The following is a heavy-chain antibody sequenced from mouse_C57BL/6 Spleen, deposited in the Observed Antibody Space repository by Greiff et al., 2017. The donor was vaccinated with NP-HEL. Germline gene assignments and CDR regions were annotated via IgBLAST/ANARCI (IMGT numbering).Heavy chain of an antibody. CDR2: IHPNSGST. Sequence: VQLKQPGAELVKPGASVKLSCKASGYTFTSYWMHWVKQRPGQGLEWIGMIHPNSGSTNYNEKFKSKATLTVDKSSSTAYMQLSSLTSEDSAVYYCARRTTGYAMDYWGQGTSVTVSS. D-gene: IGHD2-14*01. CDR1: GYTFTSYW. CDR3: ARRTTGYAMDY. V-gene: IGHV1-64*01. J-gene: IGHJ4*01.